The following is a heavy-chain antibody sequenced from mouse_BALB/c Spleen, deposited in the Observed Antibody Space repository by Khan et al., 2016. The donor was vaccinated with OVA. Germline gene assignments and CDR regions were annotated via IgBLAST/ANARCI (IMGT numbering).Heavy chain of an antibody. J-gene: IGHJ3*01. CDR1: GYAFTNYL. Sequence: QVQLKQSGAELVRPGTSVKVSCKASGYAFTNYLIEWVKQRPGQGLEWIGVINPGSGGTNYNEKFKGKATMTGDKSSSTAYMQLSSLTSAVSAVFVCTGGGSGGFAYWGQGTLVTVSA. V-gene: IGHV1-54*01. CDR3: TGGGSGGFAY. CDR2: INPGSGGT.